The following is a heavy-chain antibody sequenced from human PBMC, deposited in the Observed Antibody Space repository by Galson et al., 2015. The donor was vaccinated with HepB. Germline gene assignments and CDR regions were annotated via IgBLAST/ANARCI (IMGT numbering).Heavy chain of an antibody. CDR2: IYPGDSDT. CDR1: GHSFTSYW. CDR3: ARGYCSGGSCKGEYFQH. D-gene: IGHD2-15*01. V-gene: IGHV5-51*01. J-gene: IGHJ1*01. Sequence: QSGAEVKKPGESLKISCKGSGHSFTSYWIGWVRQMPGKGLEWMGIIYPGDSDTRYSPSFQGQVTISADKSISTAYLQWSSLKASDTAMYYCARGYCSGGSCKGEYFQHWGQGTLVTVSS.